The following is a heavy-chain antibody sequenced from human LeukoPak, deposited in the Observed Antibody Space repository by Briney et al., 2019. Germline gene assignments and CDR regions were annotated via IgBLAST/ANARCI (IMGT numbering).Heavy chain of an antibody. D-gene: IGHD2-21*01. J-gene: IGHJ4*02. CDR3: ATIY. CDR2: IKPDGSEK. V-gene: IGHV3-7*01. Sequence: QPGGSLRLSCTPSGFSFRNNYMDRVRQAPGKGLEWVANIKPDGSEKYYVDSVKGRFTISRDNAKNSLYLQMNSLRAEDTAVYYCATIYWGQGTLVTVSS. CDR1: GFSFRNNY.